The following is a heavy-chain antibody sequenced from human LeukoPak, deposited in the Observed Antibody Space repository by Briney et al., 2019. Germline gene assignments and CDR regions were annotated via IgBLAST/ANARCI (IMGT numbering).Heavy chain of an antibody. CDR1: GGSFGGYY. Sequence: SETLSLTCAVYGGSFGGYYWSWIRQPPGKGLEWIGEINHSGGTNYNPSLKSRVTISVDTSKNQFSLKLSSVTAADTAVYYCARVSLVGLGVAASYYFDYWGQGTLVTVSS. J-gene: IGHJ4*02. CDR3: ARVSLVGLGVAASYYFDY. V-gene: IGHV4-34*01. D-gene: IGHD3-3*01. CDR2: INHSGGT.